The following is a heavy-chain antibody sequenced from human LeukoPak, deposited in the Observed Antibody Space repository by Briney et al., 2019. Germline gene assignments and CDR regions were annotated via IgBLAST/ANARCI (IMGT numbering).Heavy chain of an antibody. Sequence: GGSLRLSCAASGFTFSSYSMNWVRQALGKGLEWVSPISSSSSYIYYADSVKGRFTISRDNAKNSLYLQMNSLRAEDTAMYYCARAPFPFGESDLYDYWGQGTLVTVSS. CDR1: GFTFSSYS. D-gene: IGHD3-10*01. CDR2: ISSSSSYI. V-gene: IGHV3-21*01. CDR3: ARAPFPFGESDLYDY. J-gene: IGHJ4*02.